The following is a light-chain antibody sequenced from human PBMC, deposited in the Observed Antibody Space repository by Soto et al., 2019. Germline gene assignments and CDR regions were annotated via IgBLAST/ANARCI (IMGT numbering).Light chain of an antibody. CDR1: SSNIGAGYD. CDR3: QSYDSSLSGWV. CDR2: RNS. Sequence: QSVLTQPPSVSGAPGQRVTISCTESSSNIGAGYDVHWYQQLPGTAPKLLIYRNSNRPSGVPDRFSGSKSGTSASLAITGLQAEDDADYYCQSYDSSLSGWVFGGGTKLTVL. V-gene: IGLV1-40*01. J-gene: IGLJ3*02.